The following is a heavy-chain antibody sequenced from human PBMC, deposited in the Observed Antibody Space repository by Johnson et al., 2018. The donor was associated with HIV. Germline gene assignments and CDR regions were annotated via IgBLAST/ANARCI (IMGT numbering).Heavy chain of an antibody. CDR2: IWYDGSNK. V-gene: IGHV3-33*08. CDR1: GFGFSRYV. CDR3: ARDHLTGNYAFDI. D-gene: IGHD7-27*01. J-gene: IGHJ3*02. Sequence: QMLLVESGGGVVQPGRSLRASCAASGFGFSRYVMHWVRQAPGKGLEWVAVIWYDGSNKYYADSVKGRFTISRDNSKNTLYLQMNSLRPEDTALYYCARDHLTGNYAFDIWGQGTMVTVSS.